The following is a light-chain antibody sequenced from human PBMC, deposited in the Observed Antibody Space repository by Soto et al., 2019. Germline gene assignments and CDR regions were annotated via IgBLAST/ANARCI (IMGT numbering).Light chain of an antibody. J-gene: IGKJ1*01. V-gene: IGKV1-5*01. CDR1: QSISSW. CDR2: DAS. CDR3: QQYNSNVRP. Sequence: IRMTQTPSSLSASTGDMVTITCLASQSISSWLAWYQQKPGKAPKLLIYDASNLESGVPSRFRGSGSGTEFTLTISSLQPDDFAVYYCQQYNSNVRPFGQGTKVDIK.